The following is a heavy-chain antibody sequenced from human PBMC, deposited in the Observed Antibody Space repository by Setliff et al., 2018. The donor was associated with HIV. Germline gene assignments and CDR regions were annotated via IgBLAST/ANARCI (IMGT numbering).Heavy chain of an antibody. D-gene: IGHD2-15*01. CDR2: TSHSGKT. V-gene: IGHV4-34*01. CDR3: ARQAWHSGRNGYFVDY. J-gene: IGHJ4*02. CDR1: GGPLSGHY. Sequence: SETLSLTCAVYGGPLSGHYWSWIRQPPGQGLEWIGETSHSGKTNYNPSLQNRVTLLLDMSKNQFSLKLSSVTAADTAVYYCARQAWHSGRNGYFVDYWGQGTLVTVSS.